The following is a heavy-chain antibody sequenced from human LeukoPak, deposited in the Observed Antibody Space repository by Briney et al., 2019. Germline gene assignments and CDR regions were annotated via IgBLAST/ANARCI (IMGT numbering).Heavy chain of an antibody. J-gene: IGHJ6*03. CDR2: IIPMFETA. CDR3: ARGIRYYDILTGHVKGHDNSYYYYMDV. D-gene: IGHD3-9*01. V-gene: IGHV1-69*13. CDR1: GGTFNSYA. Sequence: SVKVSCKASGGTFNSYAISWVRQAPGQGLEWMGGIIPMFETANYAQKFQGRVTITADEFTTTVYMELSSLRSEDTAVYYCARGIRYYDILTGHVKGHDNSYYYYMDVWGQGTAVTISS.